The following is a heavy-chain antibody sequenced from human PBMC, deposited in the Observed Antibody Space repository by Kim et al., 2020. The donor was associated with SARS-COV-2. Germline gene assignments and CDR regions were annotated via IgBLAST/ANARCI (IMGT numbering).Heavy chain of an antibody. V-gene: IGHV1-69*01. J-gene: IGHJ3*02. CDR2: A. CDR3: ARDTAFGAFDI. Sequence: ANYAQKFQGRVTITADESTSTAYMELRSLRSEDTAVYYCARDTAFGAFDIWGQGTMVTVSS. D-gene: IGHD3-16*01.